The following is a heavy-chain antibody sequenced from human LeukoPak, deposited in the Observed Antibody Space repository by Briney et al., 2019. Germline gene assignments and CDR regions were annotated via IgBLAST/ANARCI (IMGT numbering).Heavy chain of an antibody. J-gene: IGHJ4*02. V-gene: IGHV3-33*08. Sequence: QPGGSLRLSCAASGFTFSSYEMNWVRQAPGKGLEWMAVTWYDGSNKYYADSVKGRFTISRDNSKNTLYLQMNSLGAEDTAVYYCARDYCSSISCMDYWGQGTLVTVSS. CDR3: ARDYCSSISCMDY. CDR1: GFTFSSYE. CDR2: TWYDGSNK. D-gene: IGHD2-2*01.